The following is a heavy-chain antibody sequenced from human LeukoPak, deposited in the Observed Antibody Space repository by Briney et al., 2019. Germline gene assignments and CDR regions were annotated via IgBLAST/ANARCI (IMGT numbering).Heavy chain of an antibody. D-gene: IGHD6-13*01. Sequence: SETLSLTCTVSGGSISTYYWSWIRQSPGKGLEWIGYIYYSGSTNYNPSLKSRVTISVDTSKNQFSLKLSSVTAADTAVYYCARGILAAAGTVGEFDIWGQGTMVTVSS. CDR1: GGSISTYY. CDR2: IYYSGST. J-gene: IGHJ3*02. CDR3: ARGILAAAGTVGEFDI. V-gene: IGHV4-59*12.